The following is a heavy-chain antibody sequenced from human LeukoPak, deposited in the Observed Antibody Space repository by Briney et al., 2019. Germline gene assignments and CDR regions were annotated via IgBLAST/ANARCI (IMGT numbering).Heavy chain of an antibody. CDR2: ISSSSRYI. D-gene: IGHD3-22*01. CDR3: ARESSYYYDSSGYYEGGDAFDI. Sequence: GGSLRLSCAASGFTFSSYSMHWVRQAPGKGLEWVSSISSSSRYIYYADSVKGRFTISGDNAKNSLYLQMNSLRAEDTAVYYCARESSYYYDSSGYYEGGDAFDIWGQGTMVTVAS. J-gene: IGHJ3*02. CDR1: GFTFSSYS. V-gene: IGHV3-21*01.